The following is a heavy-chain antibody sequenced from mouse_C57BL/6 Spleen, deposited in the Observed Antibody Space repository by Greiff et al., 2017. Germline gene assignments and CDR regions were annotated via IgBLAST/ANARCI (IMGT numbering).Heavy chain of an antibody. V-gene: IGHV1-69*01. CDR3: ARSADYDRYFDV. J-gene: IGHJ1*03. Sequence: QVQLQQPGAELVMPGASVKLSCKASGYTFTSYWMHWVKQRPGQGLEWIGEIDPSDSYTNYNQKIKGKSTLTVDKSSSTAYMQLSSLTSEDSAVYYCARSADYDRYFDVWGTGTTVTVSS. D-gene: IGHD2-4*01. CDR1: GYTFTSYW. CDR2: IDPSDSYT.